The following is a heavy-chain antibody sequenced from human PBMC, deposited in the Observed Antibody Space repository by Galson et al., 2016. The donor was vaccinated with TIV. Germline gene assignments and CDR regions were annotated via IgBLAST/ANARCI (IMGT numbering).Heavy chain of an antibody. J-gene: IGHJ4*02. Sequence: SLRLSCAASGFTFSNYAMSWVRQAPEKGLAWVAAVSHVGGATYYADSVRGRFTISRDDSKNTLYLQMSSLRAGNTAIYYCARVTTLRFSEWSFDHWGQGMLVTVSS. V-gene: IGHV3-23*01. D-gene: IGHD3-3*01. CDR1: GFTFSNYA. CDR2: VSHVGGAT. CDR3: ARVTTLRFSEWSFDH.